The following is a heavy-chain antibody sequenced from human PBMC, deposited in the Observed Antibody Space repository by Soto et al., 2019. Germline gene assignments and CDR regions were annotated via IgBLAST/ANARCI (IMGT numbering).Heavy chain of an antibody. D-gene: IGHD6-19*01. CDR1: GFTFNSYA. CDR2: LSGSGGST. V-gene: IGHV3-23*01. J-gene: IGHJ4*02. Sequence: GGSLRLSCAASGFTFNSYAMSWVRQAPGKGLELVSTLSGSGGSTFSADSVKGRFTISRDNSKNTLYLQMNSLRAEDTAVYYCAKSSSGWSYFDYWGQGTLVTVSS. CDR3: AKSSSGWSYFDY.